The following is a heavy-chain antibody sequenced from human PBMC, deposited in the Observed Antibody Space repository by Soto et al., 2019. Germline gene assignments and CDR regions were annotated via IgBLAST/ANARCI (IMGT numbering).Heavy chain of an antibody. Sequence: WSLRLSCAASGFTFSTHAMSWVRQAPGKGLEWVSSISSGGTTTFYAASVEGRFTISRDKSKNTLYLQMNSLRVDDTAVYYCAREGGSIGGWFGRKFDSWGQGTQVTVSS. CDR3: AREGGSIGGWFGRKFDS. CDR2: ISSGGTTT. J-gene: IGHJ4*02. D-gene: IGHD6-19*01. V-gene: IGHV3-23*01. CDR1: GFTFSTHA.